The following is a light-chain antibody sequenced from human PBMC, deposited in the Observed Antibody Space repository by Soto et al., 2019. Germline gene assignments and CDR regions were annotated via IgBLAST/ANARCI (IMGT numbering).Light chain of an antibody. CDR3: SAYTCRSTLV. V-gene: IGLV2-14*01. CDR1: MRDVGAYNL. J-gene: IGLJ3*02. CDR2: ELR. Sequence: QPVLTQPASVSGSAGQSITSSCSGTMRDVGAYNLVSWYQQHPGTAPKLIIYELRNRPSGISSRFYGSRSGNTASLTISGLQPEDEGDYYCSAYTCRSTLVFGGGTKVTV.